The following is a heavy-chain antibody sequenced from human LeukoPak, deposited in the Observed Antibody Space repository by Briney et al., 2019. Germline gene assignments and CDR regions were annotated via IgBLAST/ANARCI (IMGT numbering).Heavy chain of an antibody. CDR2: ISGSGGST. J-gene: IGHJ4*02. CDR1: GFTFSSYA. Sequence: PGGSLRHSCAASGFTFSSYAMSWVRQAPGKGLEWVSAISGSGGSTYYADSVKGRFTISRDNSKNTLYLQMNSLRAEDTVVYYCAKCSSSYGVLFYFDYWGQGTLVTVSS. V-gene: IGHV3-23*01. CDR3: AKCSSSYGVLFYFDY. D-gene: IGHD6-6*01.